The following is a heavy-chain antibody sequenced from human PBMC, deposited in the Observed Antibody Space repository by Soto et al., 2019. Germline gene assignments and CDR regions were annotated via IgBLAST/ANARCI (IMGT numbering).Heavy chain of an antibody. CDR2: ISYDGSNK. CDR1: GFTFSSYG. J-gene: IGHJ6*02. D-gene: IGHD1-26*01. V-gene: IGHV3-30*18. Sequence: GGSLRLSCAASGFTFSSYGMHWVRQAPGKGLEWVAVISYDGSNKYYADSVKGRFTISRDNSKNTLYLQMNSLRAEDTAVYYCAKDHLVSYSYYYYGMDVWGQGTPVTVSS. CDR3: AKDHLVSYSYYYYGMDV.